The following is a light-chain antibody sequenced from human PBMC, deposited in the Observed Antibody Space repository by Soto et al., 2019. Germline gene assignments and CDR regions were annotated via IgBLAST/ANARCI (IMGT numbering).Light chain of an antibody. CDR1: QSFSSS. J-gene: IGKJ4*01. CDR3: QQYNNWPFT. Sequence: EIVMTQSPATLSVSPGERATLSCRASQSFSSSLAWYQQKPGQAPRLLIYDASARATGIPARFSGSGSGTEFTHTISSLQSEDFAVYYCQQYNNWPFTFGGGTNVEI. CDR2: DAS. V-gene: IGKV3-15*01.